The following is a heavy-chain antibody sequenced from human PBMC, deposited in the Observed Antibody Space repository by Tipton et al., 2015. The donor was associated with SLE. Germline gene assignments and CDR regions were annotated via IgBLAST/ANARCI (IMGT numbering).Heavy chain of an antibody. J-gene: IGHJ4*02. CDR2: LSGSGVNT. Sequence: SLRLSCAASGFTFSSHAMSGVRQAPGKGLEGVSALSGSGVNTYYADSVKGRFTISRDNSTLFLQVNSPGAADTATYYCARATGMWRGFFDYWGQGTVVTVSS. D-gene: IGHD2-21*01. CDR1: GFTFSSHA. CDR3: ARATGMWRGFFDY. V-gene: IGHV3-23*01.